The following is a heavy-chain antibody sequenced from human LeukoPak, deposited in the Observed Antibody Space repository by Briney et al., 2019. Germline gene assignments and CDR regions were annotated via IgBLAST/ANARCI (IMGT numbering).Heavy chain of an antibody. V-gene: IGHV3-30-3*01. D-gene: IGHD2-21*01. CDR2: ISYDGSNK. CDR1: GFTFSSYA. Sequence: GRPLRLSCAASGFTFSSYAMHWVPQSPGKGLEWVAVISYDGSNKYYADSVKGRFTISRDNSKNTLYLQMNSLRAEDTAVYYCARGQVAYDYWGQGTLVTVSS. CDR3: ARGQVAYDY. J-gene: IGHJ4*02.